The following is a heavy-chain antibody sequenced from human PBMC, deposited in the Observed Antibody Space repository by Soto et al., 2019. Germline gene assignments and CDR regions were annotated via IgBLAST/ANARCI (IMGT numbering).Heavy chain of an antibody. CDR2: ISGSGGST. CDR3: AKDSDLIPYGLPDTDV. CDR1: GFTFSSYA. V-gene: IGHV3-23*01. Sequence: AGGSLRLSCASSGFTFSSYAMSLVRQAPGKGLEWVSAISGSGGSTYYADSVKGRFTISRDNSKNTLYLQMNSLRAEDTAVYYCAKDSDLIPYGLPDTDVWGQGTTVTVSS. D-gene: IGHD4-17*01. J-gene: IGHJ6*02.